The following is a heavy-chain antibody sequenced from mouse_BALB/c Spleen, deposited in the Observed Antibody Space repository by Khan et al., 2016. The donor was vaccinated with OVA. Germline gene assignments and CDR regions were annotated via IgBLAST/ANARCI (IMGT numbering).Heavy chain of an antibody. CDR2: ISSSGST. J-gene: IGHJ4*01. Sequence: EVKLLESGPGLVKPSQSLSLTCTVTGYSITSDYAWNWLRQFPGNKLEWMGYISSSGSTNYNPALKSRILITRDTSKNQFFLQLNSVTTEDTATYYCARDGSRYNYAMDYWGQGTSVTVSS. CDR3: ARDGSRYNYAMDY. D-gene: IGHD2-3*01. CDR1: GYSITSDYA. V-gene: IGHV3-2*02.